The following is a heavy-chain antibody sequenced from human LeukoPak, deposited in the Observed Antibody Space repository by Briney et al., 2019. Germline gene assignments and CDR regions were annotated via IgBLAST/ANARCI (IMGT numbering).Heavy chain of an antibody. D-gene: IGHD4-17*01. V-gene: IGHV1-18*01. CDR3: AAGYGDYDSPGDAFDI. J-gene: IGHJ3*02. CDR2: ISTYNGNT. Sequence: ASVKVSCKASGYTFTSNGISWVRQAPGQGLEWMGWISTYNGNTNYAQKFQGRVTMTTDTSTSTAYMELRSLRSDDTAVYYCAAGYGDYDSPGDAFDIWGQGKMVTVSS. CDR1: GYTFTSNG.